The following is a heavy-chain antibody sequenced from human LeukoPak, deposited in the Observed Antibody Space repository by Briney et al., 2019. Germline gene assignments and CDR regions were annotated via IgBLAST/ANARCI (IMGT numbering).Heavy chain of an antibody. CDR3: TPESGDY. Sequence: GRSLRLSCTASGFNFGEYAMSWVRQPQGKGLEWIGFIRSNDYGGTTDYAASVKGRFIIPRDDSKRVAYLQMNSLKAEDTGVYYCTPESGDYWGQGTLVTVTS. CDR1: GFNFGEYA. D-gene: IGHD1-26*01. CDR2: IRSNDYGGTT. J-gene: IGHJ4*02. V-gene: IGHV3-49*04.